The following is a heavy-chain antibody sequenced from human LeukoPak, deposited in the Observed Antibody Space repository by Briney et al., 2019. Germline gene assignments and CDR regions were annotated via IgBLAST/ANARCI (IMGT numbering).Heavy chain of an antibody. V-gene: IGHV4-61*02. CDR2: IHTSGST. Sequence: SQTLSLTCTVSGGSISSGSYYWSWIRQPAGKGLEWIGCIHTSGSTNYNPSLKSRVTISVDTSKNQFSLKLSSVTAADTAVYYCARSSGYYLYYFDYWGQGTLVTVSS. CDR1: GGSISSGSYY. CDR3: ARSSGYYLYYFDY. J-gene: IGHJ4*02. D-gene: IGHD3-22*01.